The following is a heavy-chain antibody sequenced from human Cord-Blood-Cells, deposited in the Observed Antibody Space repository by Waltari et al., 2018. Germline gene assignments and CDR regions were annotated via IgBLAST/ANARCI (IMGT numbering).Heavy chain of an antibody. D-gene: IGHD5-18*01. Sequence: EVQLVEKGGGLIQPGGSLKLYCAPTGFAVRSNNMTWVPPSPGKGLEWVSVIYSGGSTDYADSVKGRFTISRDNSKNTLYLQMNSLRAEDTAVYYCARDTAMVFDYWGQGTLVTVSS. CDR3: ARDTAMVFDY. CDR1: GFAVRSNN. V-gene: IGHV3-53*02. CDR2: IYSGGST. J-gene: IGHJ4*02.